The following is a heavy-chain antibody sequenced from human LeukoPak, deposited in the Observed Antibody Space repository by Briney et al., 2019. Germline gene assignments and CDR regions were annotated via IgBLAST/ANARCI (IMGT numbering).Heavy chain of an antibody. CDR1: VFTFSSYA. D-gene: IGHD6-19*01. CDR3: ARDQELAGDRWFDP. V-gene: IGHV3-30-3*01. CDR2: ISYDGSNK. J-gene: IGHJ5*02. Sequence: GGSLRLSCAASVFTFSSYAMHWVRHAPGKGLEWVAVISYDGSNKYYADSVKGRFTIHRDNSKNTLYLQMNSIRTADTAVYYCARDQELAGDRWFDPWGQGTLVTVSS.